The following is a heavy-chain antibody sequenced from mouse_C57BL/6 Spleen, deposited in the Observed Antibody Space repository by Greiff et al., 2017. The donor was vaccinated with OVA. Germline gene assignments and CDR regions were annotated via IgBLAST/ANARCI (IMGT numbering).Heavy chain of an antibody. CDR2: IYPGDGDT. V-gene: IGHV1-80*01. D-gene: IGHD2-4*01. J-gene: IGHJ3*01. CDR1: GYAFSSYW. CDR3: ARSGDYDEDWAY. Sequence: QVQLKESGAELVKPGASVKISCKASGYAFSSYWMNWVKQRPGTGLEWIGQIYPGDGDTNYNGKFKGKATLTADKSSSTAYMQLSSLTSEDSAVYFCARSGDYDEDWAYWGQGTLVTVSA.